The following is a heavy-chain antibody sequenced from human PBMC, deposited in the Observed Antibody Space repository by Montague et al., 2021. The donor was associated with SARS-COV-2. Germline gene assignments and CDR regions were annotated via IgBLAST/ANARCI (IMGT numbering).Heavy chain of an antibody. CDR3: ARLGLRYFDWLLLGEGYFDY. Sequence: SETLSLTCTVSGGSLLPYYCSWIRQPPGKGLSLIGYIYYSGSTNYNPSHKSRVTISVDTSKNQFSLKLSSVTAADTAVYYCARLGLRYFDWLLLGEGYFDYWGQGTLVTVSS. V-gene: IGHV4-59*08. CDR1: GGSLLPYY. D-gene: IGHD3-9*01. J-gene: IGHJ4*02. CDR2: IYYSGST.